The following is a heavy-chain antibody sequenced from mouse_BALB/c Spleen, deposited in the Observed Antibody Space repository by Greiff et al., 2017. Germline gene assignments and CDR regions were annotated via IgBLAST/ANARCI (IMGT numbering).Heavy chain of an antibody. D-gene: IGHD1-1*01. J-gene: IGHJ3*01. CDR3: ARHYYGSLAY. V-gene: IGHV5-12-1*01. CDR1: GFAFSSYD. CDR2: ISSGGGST. Sequence: EVQLVASGGGLVKPGGSLKLSCAASGFAFSSYDMSWVRQTPEKRLEWVAYISSGGGSTYYPDTVKGRFTISRDNAKNTLYLQMSSLKSEDTAMYYCARHYYGSLAYWGQGTLVTVSA.